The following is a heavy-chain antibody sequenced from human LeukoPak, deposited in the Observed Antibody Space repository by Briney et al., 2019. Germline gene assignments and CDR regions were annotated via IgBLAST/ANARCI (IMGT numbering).Heavy chain of an antibody. D-gene: IGHD6-19*01. V-gene: IGHV3-23*01. CDR1: GFTFSSYA. CDR3: AKANGYSSGWYYGY. Sequence: GGSLRLSCAASGFTFSSYAMSWVRQAPGKGLEWVSAISGSGGNTYYADSVKGRFTISRDNSKNTLYLQMNSLRAEDTAVYYCAKANGYSSGWYYGYWGQGTLVTVSS. J-gene: IGHJ4*02. CDR2: ISGSGGNT.